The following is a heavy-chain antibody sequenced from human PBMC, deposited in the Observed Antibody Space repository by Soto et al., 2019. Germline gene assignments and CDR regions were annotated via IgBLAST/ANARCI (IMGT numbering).Heavy chain of an antibody. CDR2: IYRGGTT. J-gene: IGHJ4*02. D-gene: IGHD3-16*01. CDR3: ARVDVGQSRPWGFVDY. V-gene: IGHV3-53*01. Sequence: VQLVESGGGLIQPGGSLRLSCAASGFSVSAYYMSWVRQAPGEGLEWVSVIYRGGTTKYADSVEGRFTISRDHSENTLYLEMNNLSVDDTAVYYCARVDVGQSRPWGFVDYWGQGTLVTVSP. CDR1: GFSVSAYY.